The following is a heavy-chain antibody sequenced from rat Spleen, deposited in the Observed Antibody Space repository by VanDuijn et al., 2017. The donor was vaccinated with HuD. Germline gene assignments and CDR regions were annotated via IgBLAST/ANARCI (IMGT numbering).Heavy chain of an antibody. J-gene: IGHJ2*01. V-gene: IGHV5-29*01. CDR3: ARQNWPYYFDY. CDR2: ISYDGSTT. Sequence: EVQLVESGGDLVQPGRSLKLSCAASGFTFSNYYMAWVRQAPTKGLEWVATISYDGSTTYYRDSVKGRFTISRDKVKSTLYLQMDSLRSEDTATYFCARQNWPYYFDYWGQGVMVTVSS. CDR1: GFTFSNYY. D-gene: IGHD5-1*01.